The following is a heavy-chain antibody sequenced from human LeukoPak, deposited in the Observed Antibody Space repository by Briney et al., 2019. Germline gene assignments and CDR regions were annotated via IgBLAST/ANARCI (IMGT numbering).Heavy chain of an antibody. CDR3: ARDRGDSGSSDY. CDR1: GFSLSDYY. V-gene: IGHV3-11*06. J-gene: IGHJ4*02. CDR2: ISSSSSYT. Sequence: PGGSLRLSCAASGFSLSDYYMSWVRQAPGKGLEWVSYISSSSSYTINADSVKGRFTVFRDNAKNLVFLQKNRLRVEDTAVYYCARDRGDSGSSDYWGQGTLVTVSS. D-gene: IGHD3-10*01.